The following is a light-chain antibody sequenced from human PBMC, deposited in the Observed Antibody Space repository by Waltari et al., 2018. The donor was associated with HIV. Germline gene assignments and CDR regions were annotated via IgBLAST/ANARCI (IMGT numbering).Light chain of an antibody. V-gene: IGLV1-51*01. CDR2: DNF. CDR1: SSNIANNY. J-gene: IGLJ3*02. CDR3: GTWDSSLSVWV. Sequence: QSVLTQPPSVSAASGQRITISCSGSSSNIANNYVSCYQQFPGTAPKPLIYDNFRRPAENPGRFSGSKAGTSASLAISGLQTADEADYYCGTWDSSLSVWVFGGGTKVTVL.